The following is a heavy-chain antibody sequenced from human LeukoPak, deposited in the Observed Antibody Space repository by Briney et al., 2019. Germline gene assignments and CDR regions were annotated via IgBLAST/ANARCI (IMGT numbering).Heavy chain of an antibody. J-gene: IGHJ4*02. V-gene: IGHV3-7*01. D-gene: IGHD5-24*01. Sequence: GGSLRLSCAASGFNFSNYWMSWVRQAPGKGLEWVANIKQDGSEKYYVDSVKGRFTISRDNAKNSLYLQMNSLRAEDTAVYYCARIGEMATTSNDYWGQGTLVTVSS. CDR3: ARIGEMATTSNDY. CDR1: GFNFSNYW. CDR2: IKQDGSEK.